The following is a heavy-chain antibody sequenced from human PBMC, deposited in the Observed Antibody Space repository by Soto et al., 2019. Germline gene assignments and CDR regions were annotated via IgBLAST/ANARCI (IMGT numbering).Heavy chain of an antibody. CDR1: GYTFTSYY. Sequence: ASVKVSCKASGYTFTSYYMHWVRQAPGQGLEWMGIINPSGGSTSYAQKFQGRVTMTRDTSTSTVYMELNSLRSEDTPVYYCARDGSRAPERDAFDIWGQGTMVTVSS. CDR2: INPSGGST. CDR3: ARDGSRAPERDAFDI. D-gene: IGHD2-15*01. V-gene: IGHV1-46*03. J-gene: IGHJ3*02.